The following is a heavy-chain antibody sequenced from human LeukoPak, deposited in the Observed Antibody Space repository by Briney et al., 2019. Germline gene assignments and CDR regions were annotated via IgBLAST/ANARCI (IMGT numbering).Heavy chain of an antibody. J-gene: IGHJ5*02. CDR1: GGSISSGSYY. Sequence: SETLSLTCTVSGGSISSGSYYWSWIRQPPGKGLEWIGEINHSGSTNYNPSLKSRVTISVDTSKNQFSLKLSSVTAADTAVYYCARRRKVSGSYPYNWFDPWGQGTLVTVSS. D-gene: IGHD1-26*01. V-gene: IGHV4-39*07. CDR3: ARRRKVSGSYPYNWFDP. CDR2: INHSGST.